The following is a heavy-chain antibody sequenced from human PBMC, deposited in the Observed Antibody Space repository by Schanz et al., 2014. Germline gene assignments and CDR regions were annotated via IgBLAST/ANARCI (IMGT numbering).Heavy chain of an antibody. CDR1: GFTFSNFA. D-gene: IGHD6-13*01. CDR3: ARDRQQLVGRIGYYYGMDV. V-gene: IGHV3-30*04. Sequence: QVQLVESGGGVVQPGRSLRLSCAASGFTFSNFAIHWVRQAPGKGLEWVAVISYDGSHKDYADSVKGRFTISRDNSKNTLYLQMNSLRAEDTAVYYCARDRQQLVGRIGYYYGMDVWGQGTLLAVSS. CDR2: ISYDGSHK. J-gene: IGHJ6*02.